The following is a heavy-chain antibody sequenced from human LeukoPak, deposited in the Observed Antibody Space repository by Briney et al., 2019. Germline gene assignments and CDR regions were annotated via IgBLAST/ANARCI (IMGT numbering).Heavy chain of an antibody. D-gene: IGHD3-3*01. CDR3: ARDRENYDFWSGYYKSNWFDP. V-gene: IGHV3-43*01. CDR1: GFTFDDYT. CDR2: INWDGDIT. J-gene: IGHJ5*02. Sequence: GGSLRLSCAASGFTFDDYTMHWVRQPPGKGLEWVSLINWDGDITEYADSVKGRFTISRDNAKNSLYLQMNSLRAEDTALYYCARDRENYDFWSGYYKSNWFDPWGQGTLVTVSS.